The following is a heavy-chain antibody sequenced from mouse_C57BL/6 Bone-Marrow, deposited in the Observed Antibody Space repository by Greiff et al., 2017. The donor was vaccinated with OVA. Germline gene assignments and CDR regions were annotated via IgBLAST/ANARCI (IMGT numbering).Heavy chain of an antibody. CDR1: GFTFSSYG. J-gene: IGHJ2*01. Sequence: VQLKESGGDLVKPGGSLKLSCAASGFTFSSYGMSWVRQTPDKRLEWVATISSGGSYTYYPDSVKGRFTISRDNAKNTLYLQMSSLKSEDTAMYYCARSLVYWGQGTTLTVSS. CDR3: ARSLVY. V-gene: IGHV5-6*01. CDR2: ISSGGSYT.